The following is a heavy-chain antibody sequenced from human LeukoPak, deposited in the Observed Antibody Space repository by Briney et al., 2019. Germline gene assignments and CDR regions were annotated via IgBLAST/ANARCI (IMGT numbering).Heavy chain of an antibody. J-gene: IGHJ3*02. CDR2: IYPGDSDT. Sequence: GESLKISCKGSGYSFTSYWIGWVRQMPGKGLEWMGIIYPGDSDTRYSPSFQGQVTISADKSISTAYLQWSSLKASDTAMYYCARVGIVVDLPDAFDIWGQGTMVTVSS. CDR3: ARVGIVVDLPDAFDI. V-gene: IGHV5-51*01. CDR1: GYSFTSYW. D-gene: IGHD3-22*01.